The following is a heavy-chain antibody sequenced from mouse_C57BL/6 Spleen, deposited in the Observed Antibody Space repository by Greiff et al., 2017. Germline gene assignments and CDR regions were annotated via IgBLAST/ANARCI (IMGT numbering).Heavy chain of an antibody. J-gene: IGHJ3*01. CDR2: IYPGDGDT. CDR3: ARDYGYGAWFAY. CDR1: GYAFSSSW. V-gene: IGHV1-82*01. Sequence: QVQLQQSGPELVKPGASVKISCKASGYAFSSSWMNWVKQRPGKGLEWIGRIYPGDGDTNYNGKFKGKATLTADKSSSTAYMQLSSLTSEDSAVYFCARDYGYGAWFAYWGQGTLVTVSA. D-gene: IGHD2-2*01.